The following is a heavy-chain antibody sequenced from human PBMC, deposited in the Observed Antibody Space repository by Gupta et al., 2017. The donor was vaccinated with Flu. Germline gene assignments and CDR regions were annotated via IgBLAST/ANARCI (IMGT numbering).Heavy chain of an antibody. Sequence: QALGKGLEGRGGLDPEDGEPIHAQKFQGRVTMTEDKSGDTAYMGLSSLRAEDPAVYYCAKGGGVVRGILRFDYWGQGTVVTVSS. D-gene: IGHD3-10*01. CDR3: AKGGGVVRGILRFDY. V-gene: IGHV1-24*01. CDR2: LDPEDGEP. J-gene: IGHJ4*02.